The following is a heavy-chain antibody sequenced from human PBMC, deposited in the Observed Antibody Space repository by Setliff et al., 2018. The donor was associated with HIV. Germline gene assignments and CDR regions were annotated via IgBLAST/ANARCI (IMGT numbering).Heavy chain of an antibody. J-gene: IGHJ4*02. CDR3: AKSLTSKVVTVIDS. CDR2: VSASGGFT. V-gene: IGHV3-23*01. Sequence: GESLKISCEVSGFTFSTYAMAWVRQAPGKGLEWASGVSASGGFTNYVDSVKGRFTISRDNSKSTLYLHMNTLRADDTAIYYCAKSLTSKVVTVIDSWCQGTLVPLAP. CDR1: GFTFSTYA. D-gene: IGHD2-15*01.